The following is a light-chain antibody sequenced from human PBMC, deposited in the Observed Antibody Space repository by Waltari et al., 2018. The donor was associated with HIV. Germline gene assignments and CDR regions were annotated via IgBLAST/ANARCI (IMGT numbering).Light chain of an antibody. J-gene: IGKJ4*02. CDR1: QSVLHSPVNKNNKNY. Sequence: DIVMTQSPDSLAVSLGERATINCKSSQSVLHSPVNKNNKNYLAWYQQKPGQPPQLLIYWASTRESGVPDRFSGSGSGTDFTLTISSLQAEDVAVYYCQQYYSNFLTFGGGTRVEIK. V-gene: IGKV4-1*01. CDR2: WAS. CDR3: QQYYSNFLT.